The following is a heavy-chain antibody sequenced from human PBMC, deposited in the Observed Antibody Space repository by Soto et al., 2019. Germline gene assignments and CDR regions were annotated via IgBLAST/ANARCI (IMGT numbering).Heavy chain of an antibody. V-gene: IGHV1-18*01. CDR3: ARDRWRDGYDYGPDF. CDR2: ISAYNGNT. CDR1: GYTFTSYG. Sequence: QVQLVQSGAEVKKPGASVKVSCKASGYTFTSYGISWVRQAPGQGLEWMGWISAYNGNTNYAQKFQGRVTMTTDTSPSTAYMELRSLRSDDTAVYYCARDRWRDGYDYGPDFWGQGTPVTVSS. D-gene: IGHD5-12*01. J-gene: IGHJ4*02.